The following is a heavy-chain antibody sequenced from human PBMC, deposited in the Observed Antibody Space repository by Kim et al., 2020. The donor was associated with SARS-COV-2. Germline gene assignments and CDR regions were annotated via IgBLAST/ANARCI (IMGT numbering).Heavy chain of an antibody. V-gene: IGHV3-48*04. J-gene: IGHJ3*02. Sequence: GGSLRLSCATSGFTLSFYSMNWVRQSPGKGLEWVSHISGTGTITKHADSVRGRFTISRDNAKNSLFLQMNGLRAEDTAVYYCVRENYWAFDIWGQGTMVT. D-gene: IGHD2-15*01. CDR1: GFTLSFYS. CDR2: ISGTGTIT. CDR3: VRENYWAFDI.